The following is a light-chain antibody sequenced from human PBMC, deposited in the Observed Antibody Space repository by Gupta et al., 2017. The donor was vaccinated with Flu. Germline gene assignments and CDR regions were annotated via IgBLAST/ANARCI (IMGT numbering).Light chain of an antibody. J-gene: IGKJ2*03. V-gene: IGKV2-28*01. CDR3: RQARQTRYS. Sequence: DIVMTQSPLSLPVTPGEPASISCRSSQSLLHSNGYNYLDWYLQKPGQSPQLLIYLGSNRASGVPDRFSGSGSGTDFTLKISRVEAEDVGVYYCRQARQTRYSFGQGTKLEIK. CDR1: QSLLHSNGYNY. CDR2: LGS.